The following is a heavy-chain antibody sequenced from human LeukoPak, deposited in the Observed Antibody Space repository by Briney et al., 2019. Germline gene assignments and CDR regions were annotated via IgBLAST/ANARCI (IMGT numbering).Heavy chain of an antibody. CDR2: IYYSGST. D-gene: IGHD3-9*01. Sequence: SETLSLTCTVSGGSISSSSYYWGWIRQPPGKGLEWIGSIYYSGSTYYNPSLKSQVTISVDTSKNQFSLKLSSVTAADTAVYYCATEPVLRYFDWSPGASGMDVWGQGTTVTVSS. CDR3: ATEPVLRYFDWSPGASGMDV. J-gene: IGHJ6*02. CDR1: GGSISSSSYY. V-gene: IGHV4-39*01.